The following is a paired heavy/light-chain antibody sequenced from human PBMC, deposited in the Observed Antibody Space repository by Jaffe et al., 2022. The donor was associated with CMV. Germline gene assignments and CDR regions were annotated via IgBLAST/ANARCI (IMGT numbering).Light chain of an antibody. CDR1: QSVTSNS. CDR3: QQYGSSPIT. J-gene: IGKJ5*01. V-gene: IGKV3-20*01. CDR2: GAF. Sequence: EIVLTQSPVTLSVSPGERATLSCRASQSVTSNSLAWYQHKPGQAPRLLMYGAFSRATGIPDRFSGSGSGADFTLTISRLEPEDFAVYYCQQYGSSPITFGQGTRLEIK.
Heavy chain of an antibody. D-gene: IGHD6-19*01. J-gene: IGHJ2*01. Sequence: QVQLVESGGGVVQPGTSLRLSCAASGFTFKNYGIHWVRQAPGKGLEWVAVVGNDGSVQYYADSVKGRFTVFRDNSKNTVYLQMNSLRVEDTAMYYCAKEWAVVAGPWYFDLWGRGTLVTVSS. V-gene: IGHV3-30*18. CDR2: VGNDGSVQ. CDR1: GFTFKNYG. CDR3: AKEWAVVAGPWYFDL.